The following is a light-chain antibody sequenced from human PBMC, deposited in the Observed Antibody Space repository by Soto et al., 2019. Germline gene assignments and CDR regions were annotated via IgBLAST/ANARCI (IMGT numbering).Light chain of an antibody. J-gene: IGKJ5*01. V-gene: IGKV3-11*01. Sequence: EIVLTQSPGTLSLSPGEGATLSCRASQSISSNFLAWYQQKRGQAPRLLIHGASNRATGVPARFSGSGSGTDFTLTISSLEPDDFAVYYCQHRGNWPPTFGQGTRLEIK. CDR2: GAS. CDR1: QSISSNF. CDR3: QHRGNWPPT.